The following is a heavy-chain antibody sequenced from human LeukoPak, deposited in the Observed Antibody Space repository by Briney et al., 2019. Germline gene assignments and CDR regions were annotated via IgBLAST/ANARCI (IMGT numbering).Heavy chain of an antibody. J-gene: IGHJ4*02. CDR1: GGSISSGTYY. CDR3: ARGRDDDVWGSYPTCFDF. CDR2: IYNSGST. D-gene: IGHD3-16*02. V-gene: IGHV4-61*02. Sequence: SETLSLTCTVSGGSISSGTYYWTWVRQPAGTGLEWIGRIYNSGSTSYNPSLQSRVTISMDTSKNQFSLKLNSVTAADTAVYYCARGRDDDVWGSYPTCFDFWGQGTLVTVSS.